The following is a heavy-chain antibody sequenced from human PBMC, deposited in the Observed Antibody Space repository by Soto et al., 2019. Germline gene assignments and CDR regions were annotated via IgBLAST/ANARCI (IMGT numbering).Heavy chain of an antibody. CDR2: ISAYNGNT. J-gene: IGHJ4*02. CDR3: ARDLRITMVRGGTGFDY. D-gene: IGHD3-10*01. CDR1: GYTFTSYG. V-gene: IGHV1-18*04. Sequence: QVQLVQSGAEVKKPGASVKVSCKASGYTFTSYGISWVRQAPGQGLEWMGWISAYNGNTNCAQKLQGRVTMTPDTSPSTAYMELRSLRADDTAVYYCARDLRITMVRGGTGFDYWDQGTLVTVSS.